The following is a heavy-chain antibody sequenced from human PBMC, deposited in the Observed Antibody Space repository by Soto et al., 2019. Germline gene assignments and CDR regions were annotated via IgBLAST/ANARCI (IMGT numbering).Heavy chain of an antibody. CDR2: ISSSSYI. V-gene: IGHV3-21*01. D-gene: IGHD4-17*01. Sequence: GGSLRLSCAASGFTFSSYSMNWVRQAPGKGLEWVSSISSSSYIYYADSVKGRFTISRDNAKNSLYLQMNSLRAEDTAVYYCARVYGQGSMDVWGKGTTVTVSS. J-gene: IGHJ6*03. CDR1: GFTFSSYS. CDR3: ARVYGQGSMDV.